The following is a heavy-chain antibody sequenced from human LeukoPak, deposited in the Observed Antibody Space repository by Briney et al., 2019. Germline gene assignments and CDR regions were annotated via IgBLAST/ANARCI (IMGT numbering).Heavy chain of an antibody. CDR3: ARDQRILHAFDI. J-gene: IGHJ3*02. Sequence: PSETLSLTCTVSGYSISSGYYWGWIRQPPGKGLEWIGSIYHSGSTYYNPSLKSRVTISVDTSKNQFSLKLSSVTAADTAVYYCARDQRILHAFDIWGQGTMVTVSS. CDR1: GYSISSGYY. V-gene: IGHV4-38-2*02. CDR2: IYHSGST.